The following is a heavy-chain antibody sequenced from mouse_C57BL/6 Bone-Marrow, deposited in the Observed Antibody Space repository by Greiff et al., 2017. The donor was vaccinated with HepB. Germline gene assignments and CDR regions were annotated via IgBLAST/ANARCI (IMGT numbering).Heavy chain of an antibody. J-gene: IGHJ1*03. CDR2: IYPGDGDT. CDR3: AREFLLLLRDWYFDV. D-gene: IGHD1-1*01. V-gene: IGHV1-82*01. Sequence: QVQLQQSGPELVKPGASVKISCKASGYAFSSSWMNWVKQRPGKGLEWIGRIYPGDGDTNYNGKFKGKATLTADKSSSTAYMQLSSLTSEDSAVYFCAREFLLLLRDWYFDVWGTGTTVTVSS. CDR1: GYAFSSSW.